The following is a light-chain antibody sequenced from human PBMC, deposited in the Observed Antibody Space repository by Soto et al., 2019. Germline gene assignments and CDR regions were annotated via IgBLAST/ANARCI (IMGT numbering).Light chain of an antibody. V-gene: IGLV2-14*01. Sequence: QPALAQPASVSGYPGQSITISCTGRSSDVGGYNYVSWYQQHPGKAPKFMIYEVSRRPSGVSNRFSGSKSGNTASLTVSGLKADDEDDYYCSSFTTSNPYGFGTASKVT. CDR1: SSDVGGYNY. CDR3: SSFTTSNPYG. CDR2: EVS. J-gene: IGLJ1*01.